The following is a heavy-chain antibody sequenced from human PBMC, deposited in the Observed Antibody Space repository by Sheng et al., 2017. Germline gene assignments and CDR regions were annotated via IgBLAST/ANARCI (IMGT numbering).Heavy chain of an antibody. V-gene: IGHV1-69*13. D-gene: IGHD2-21*02. CDR1: GGTFSSYA. CDR3: ARVSWAYCGGDCYWDGPNWFDP. Sequence: QVQLVQSGAEVKKPGSSVKVSCKASGGTFSSYAISWVRQAPGQGLEWMGGIIPIFGTANYAQKFQGRVTITADESTSTAYMELSSLRSEDTAVYYCARVSWAYCGGDCYWDGPNWFDPWGQGTLVTVSS. CDR2: IIPIFGTA. J-gene: IGHJ5*02.